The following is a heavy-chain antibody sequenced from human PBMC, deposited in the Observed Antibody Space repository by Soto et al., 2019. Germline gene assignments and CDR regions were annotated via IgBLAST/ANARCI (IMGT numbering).Heavy chain of an antibody. CDR2: ISAYNGNT. D-gene: IGHD2-2*01. J-gene: IGHJ5*02. CDR1: GYTFTSYG. CDR3: ARLTYQLPPSNWFDP. Sequence: ASVKVSCKASGYTFTSYGISWVRQAPGQGLEWMGWISAYNGNTNYAQKLQGRVTMTTDTSTSTAYMELRSLRSDDTAVYYCARLTYQLPPSNWFDPWGQGTLVTVSS. V-gene: IGHV1-18*01.